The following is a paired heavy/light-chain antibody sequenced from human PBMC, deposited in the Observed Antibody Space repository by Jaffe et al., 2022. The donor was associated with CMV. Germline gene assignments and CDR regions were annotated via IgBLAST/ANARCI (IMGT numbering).Heavy chain of an antibody. CDR1: GGSITSDGYY. CDR3: AREFGYDV. J-gene: IGHJ6*04. D-gene: IGHD3-10*01. Sequence: QVQLQESGPGLVKPSQTLSLTCTVSGGSITSDGYYWSWIRQHPGEDLEWIGHIYYSGSTYYNPSLKGRVILSLDTSKNQFSLTLRSVTAADTAVYYCAREFGYDVWGKGTTVTVSS. CDR2: IYYSGST. V-gene: IGHV4-31*03.
Light chain of an antibody. CDR2: GAS. CDR3: QQYGDSPYT. J-gene: IGKJ2*01. Sequence: EIVLTQSPGTLSLSPGERTTLSCRASQSVSSRQLAWYQQKPGQAPRLLIYGASTRAAGIPDRFSGSGSGTDFSFTISRLEPEDFAVYYCQQYGDSPYTFGRGTKLEIK. V-gene: IGKV3-20*01. CDR1: QSVSSRQ.